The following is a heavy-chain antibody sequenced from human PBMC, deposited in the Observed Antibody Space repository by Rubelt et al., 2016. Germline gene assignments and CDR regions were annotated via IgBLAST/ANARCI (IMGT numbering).Heavy chain of an antibody. V-gene: IGHV3-23*04. CDR3: ALGTTVVTLDY. CDR2: ISGSGGST. CDR1: GFTFSSHW. D-gene: IGHD4-23*01. Sequence: EVQLVESGGGLVQPGGSLRLSCAASGFTFSSHWMSWVRQAPGKGLEWVSAISGSGGSTYYADSVKGRFTISRDNSKNTLYLQMNSLRAEETAVYYCALGTTVVTLDYWGQGTLVTVSS. J-gene: IGHJ4*02.